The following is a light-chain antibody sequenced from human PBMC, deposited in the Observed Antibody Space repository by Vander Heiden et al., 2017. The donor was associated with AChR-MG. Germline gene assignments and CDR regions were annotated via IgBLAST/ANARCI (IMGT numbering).Light chain of an antibody. J-gene: IGKJ5*01. V-gene: IGKV1-33*01. CDR1: QDIRNY. Sequence: DIQMTQSPSSLSASVGDRVTITCQASQDIRNYLNWYQQKPGKAPKLLIYDASNLETGVPSRFSGSGSGTDFTFTISSLQPEDIATYYCQQYDNPPITFGQGTRLEI. CDR3: QQYDNPPIT. CDR2: DAS.